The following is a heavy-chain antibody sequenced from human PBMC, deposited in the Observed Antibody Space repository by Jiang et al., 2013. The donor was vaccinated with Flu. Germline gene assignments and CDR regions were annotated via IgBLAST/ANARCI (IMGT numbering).Heavy chain of an antibody. CDR1: GYSFTNYW. V-gene: IGHV5-10-1*01. CDR2: IDPSDSYT. J-gene: IGHJ4*02. Sequence: SLKISCKASGYSFTNYWVSWVRQMPGKGLEWMGRIDPSDSYTNYSPSLQGHVTISVDKSISTAYLQWSSLKASDTAMYYCARGGPGPSMVTIPYWGQGT. CDR3: ARGGPGPSMVTIPY. D-gene: IGHD4-17*01.